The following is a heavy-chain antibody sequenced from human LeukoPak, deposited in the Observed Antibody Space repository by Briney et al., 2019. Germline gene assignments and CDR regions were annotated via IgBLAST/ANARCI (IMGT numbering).Heavy chain of an antibody. J-gene: IGHJ4*02. V-gene: IGHV3-23*01. Sequence: GGSLRLSCAASGFTFSDYYMSWIRQAPGKGLEWVSAISGSGGSTYYADSVKGRFTISRDNSKNTLYLQMNSLRAEDTAVYYCAKSIAARPVTVDYWGQGTLVTVSS. D-gene: IGHD6-6*01. CDR3: AKSIAARPVTVDY. CDR1: GFTFSDYY. CDR2: ISGSGGST.